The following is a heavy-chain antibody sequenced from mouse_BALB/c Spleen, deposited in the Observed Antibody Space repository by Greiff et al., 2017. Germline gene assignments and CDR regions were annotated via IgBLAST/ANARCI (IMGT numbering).Heavy chain of an antibody. CDR1: GFTFSDYG. V-gene: IGHV5-15*02. CDR3: VRETRAKCFDY. CDR2: ISNLAYSI. D-gene: IGHD3-1*01. J-gene: IGHJ2*01. Sequence: EVQLVESGGGLVQPGGSRKLSCAASGFTFSDYGMAWVRQAPGKGPEWVAFISNLAYSIYYADTVTGRITISRENAKNTLYLEMSSPRSEDTAMYYCVRETRAKCFDYWGQGTTLTVSS.